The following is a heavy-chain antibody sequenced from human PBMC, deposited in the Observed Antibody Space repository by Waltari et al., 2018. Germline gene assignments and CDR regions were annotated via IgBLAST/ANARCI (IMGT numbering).Heavy chain of an antibody. V-gene: IGHV3-43*01. CDR2: ISWDGGST. J-gene: IGHJ4*02. Sequence: EVQLVESGGVVVQPGGSLRLSCPASRFTFDNYPMHWVRQAPGKGLEWVSLISWDGGSTYYADSVKGRFTISRDNSKNSLYLQMNSLRTEDTALYYCAKDMQLAVAGFLDHWGQGTLVTVSS. CDR1: RFTFDNYP. D-gene: IGHD6-19*01. CDR3: AKDMQLAVAGFLDH.